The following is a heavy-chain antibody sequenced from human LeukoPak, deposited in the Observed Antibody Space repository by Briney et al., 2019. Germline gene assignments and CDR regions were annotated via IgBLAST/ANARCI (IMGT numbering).Heavy chain of an antibody. CDR1: GGTFSSYA. CDR3: AREAGSYLYYYYGMDV. J-gene: IGHJ6*02. Sequence: ASVKVSCKASGGTFSSYAINWVRQAPGQGLEWMGRIIPILGIANYAQKFQGRVTITADKSTSTAYMELSSLRSEDTAVYYCAREAGSYLYYYYGMDVWGQGITVTVSS. D-gene: IGHD1-26*01. V-gene: IGHV1-69*04. CDR2: IIPILGIA.